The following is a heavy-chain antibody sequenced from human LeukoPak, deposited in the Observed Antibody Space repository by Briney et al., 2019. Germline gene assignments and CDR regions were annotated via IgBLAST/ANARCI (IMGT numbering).Heavy chain of an antibody. J-gene: IGHJ6*03. CDR1: GFTVSSYA. D-gene: IGHD2-15*01. CDR3: VSGYCSGGRCYSRDA. V-gene: IGHV3-64D*06. Sequence: PGGSLRLSCSASGFTVSSYAMYWVRQAPGKGLEYISAISSNGGSTYYADSVKGRFTISRDNSKNTQYLQMSSLRAEDTAVYYCVSGYCSGGRCYSRDAWGQGTTVTVSS. CDR2: ISSNGGST.